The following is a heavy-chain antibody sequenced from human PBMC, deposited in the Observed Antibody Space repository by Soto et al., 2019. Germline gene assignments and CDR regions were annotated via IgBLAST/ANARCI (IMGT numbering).Heavy chain of an antibody. CDR3: ARVSIAVAGIAYYFDY. Sequence: QVQLVESGGGVVQPGRSLRLSCAASGFSFSSCAMHWVRQAPGKGLAWVAVISHDGSNKYYADSVKGRFTISRDNSKNTLYLKMNSLRPEDTAVYYCARVSIAVAGIAYYFDYWGQGNLVTVSS. D-gene: IGHD6-19*01. CDR2: ISHDGSNK. J-gene: IGHJ4*02. CDR1: GFSFSSCA. V-gene: IGHV3-30-3*01.